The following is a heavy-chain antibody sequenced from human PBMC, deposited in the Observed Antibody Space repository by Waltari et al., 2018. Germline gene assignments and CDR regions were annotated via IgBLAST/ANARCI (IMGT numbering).Heavy chain of an antibody. Sequence: QVQLQESGPGLVKPSEALSLPCAGSGYSISTVYYWVWIRQPPGKGLEWIGNIHHSGSTSFNPSLKSRVSISQDTSKNQFSLELSTLTADDTSVYYCARGQGYWGQGTLVTVSS. CDR3: ARGQGY. V-gene: IGHV4-38-2*01. CDR1: GYSISTVYY. CDR2: IHHSGST. J-gene: IGHJ4*02.